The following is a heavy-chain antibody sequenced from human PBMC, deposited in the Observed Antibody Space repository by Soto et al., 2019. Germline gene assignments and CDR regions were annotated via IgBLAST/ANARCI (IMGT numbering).Heavy chain of an antibody. Sequence: GGSLRLSCAASGFTFSRYYMNWVRQAPGKGLEWVSSISTTSTYTHYADSLKGRFTISRDNAKKLLYLQMDSLRAEDTAVYYCARDDGLSSTNVKAFDIWGQGTKVTVS. CDR2: ISTTSTYT. D-gene: IGHD2-2*01. CDR1: GFTFSRYY. J-gene: IGHJ3*02. V-gene: IGHV3-21*01. CDR3: ARDDGLSSTNVKAFDI.